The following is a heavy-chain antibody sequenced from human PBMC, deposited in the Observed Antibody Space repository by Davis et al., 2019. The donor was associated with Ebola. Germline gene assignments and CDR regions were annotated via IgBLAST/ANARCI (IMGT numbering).Heavy chain of an antibody. CDR3: ARGKRVRYYDFWSGYYDFDY. CDR2: ISAYNGNT. CDR1: GYTFTSYG. V-gene: IGHV1-18*04. Sequence: ASVKVSCKASGYTFTSYGISWVRQAPGQGLEWMGWISAYNGNTNYAQKLQGRVTMTTDTSTSTAYMELRSLRSDDTAVYYCARGKRVRYYDFWSGYYDFDYWGQGTLVTVSS. J-gene: IGHJ4*02. D-gene: IGHD3-3*01.